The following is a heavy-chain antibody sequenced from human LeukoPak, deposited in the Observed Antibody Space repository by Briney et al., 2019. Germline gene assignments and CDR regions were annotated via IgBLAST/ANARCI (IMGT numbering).Heavy chain of an antibody. V-gene: IGHV4-31*03. CDR1: GGSISSGGYY. CDR3: ASPLPVLRFFGAEDAFDI. D-gene: IGHD3-3*01. Sequence: SETLSLTCTVSGGSISSGGYYWSWIRQHPGKGLEWIGYIYYSGSTYYNPSLKSRVTISVDTSKNQFSLKLSSVTAADTAVYYCASPLPVLRFFGAEDAFDIWGQGTMVTVSS. J-gene: IGHJ3*02. CDR2: IYYSGST.